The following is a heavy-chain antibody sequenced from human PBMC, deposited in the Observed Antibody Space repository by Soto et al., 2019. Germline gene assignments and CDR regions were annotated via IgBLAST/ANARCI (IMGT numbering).Heavy chain of an antibody. D-gene: IGHD1-1*01. CDR3: ARDGERDTGLNFYYYLHGMDA. CDR2: TYYRSKWYN. J-gene: IGHJ6*02. V-gene: IGHV6-1*01. Sequence: PSQTLSLTCAISGYSVSGNSAAWNWIRQSPSRGLEWLGRTYYRSKWYNDYAVSVKSRMTMTTDTATSTAYMDLRSLRSDDTAVNYWARDGERDTGLNFYYYLHGMDAWGQGTRVTVSS. CDR1: GYSVSGNSAA.